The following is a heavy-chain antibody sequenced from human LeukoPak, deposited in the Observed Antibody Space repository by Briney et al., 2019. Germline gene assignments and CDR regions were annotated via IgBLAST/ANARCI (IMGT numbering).Heavy chain of an antibody. Sequence: SETLSLTCTVSGGSISSSSYYWGWIRQPPGKGLEWIGSIYYSGSTYYHPSLKSRVTISVDTSKNQFSLKLSSVTAADTAVYYCARQEIGNCSSSSCYSFDYWGQGTLVTVSS. V-gene: IGHV4-39*01. J-gene: IGHJ4*02. CDR1: GGSISSSSYY. CDR2: IYYSGST. D-gene: IGHD2-2*02. CDR3: ARQEIGNCSSSSCYSFDY.